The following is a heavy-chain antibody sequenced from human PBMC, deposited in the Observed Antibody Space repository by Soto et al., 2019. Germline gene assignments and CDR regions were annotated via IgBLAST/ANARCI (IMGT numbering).Heavy chain of an antibody. CDR2: IYYSGST. Sequence: PSETLSLTCTVSGGSISSSSYYWGWIRQPPGKGLEWIGSIYYSGSTYYNPSLKSRVTISVDTSKNQFSLKLTSVTAADTAVYYCARDFGGGWYYFDLWGQGTLVTVS. V-gene: IGHV4-39*02. J-gene: IGHJ4*02. CDR1: GGSISSSSYY. CDR3: ARDFGGGWYYFDL. D-gene: IGHD6-19*01.